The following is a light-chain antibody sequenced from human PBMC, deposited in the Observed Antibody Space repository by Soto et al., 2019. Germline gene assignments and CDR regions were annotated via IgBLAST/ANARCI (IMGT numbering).Light chain of an antibody. J-gene: IGLJ1*01. CDR1: SSDVGGYHY. CDR3: SSYAGSNNFGV. Sequence: QSALTQPPSASGSPGQSVTISCTGTSSDVGGYHYVSWYQQHPGKAPKLMIYEVSKRPSGVPDRFSGSKSVNTASLTVSELQAEDEADYYCSSYAGSNNFGVFGTGTKLTVL. CDR2: EVS. V-gene: IGLV2-8*01.